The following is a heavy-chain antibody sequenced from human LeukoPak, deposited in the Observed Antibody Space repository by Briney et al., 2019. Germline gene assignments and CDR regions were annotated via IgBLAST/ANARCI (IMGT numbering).Heavy chain of an antibody. Sequence: SVKVSCKASGGTFSSYAISWVRQAPGQGLEWMGGIIPIFGTANYAQKFQGRVTITTDESTGTAYMGLSSLRSEDTAVYYCARGNDFWSGYLRSAFDIWGQGTMVTVSS. CDR1: GGTFSSYA. V-gene: IGHV1-69*05. J-gene: IGHJ3*02. D-gene: IGHD3-3*01. CDR3: ARGNDFWSGYLRSAFDI. CDR2: IIPIFGTA.